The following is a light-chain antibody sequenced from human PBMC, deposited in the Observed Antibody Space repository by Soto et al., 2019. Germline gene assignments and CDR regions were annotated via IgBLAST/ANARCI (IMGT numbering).Light chain of an antibody. V-gene: IGKV3-11*01. CDR3: QQLSNWPIT. J-gene: IGKJ5*01. Sequence: EIVLTQSPGTLSLSPGERATLSCRTSQNINKYLAWYQQKPGQAPRLLIYDASNRATGIPARFRGSGSGTDFTLTISSLEPEDFAVYYCQQLSNWPITFGQGTRLEIK. CDR1: QNINKY. CDR2: DAS.